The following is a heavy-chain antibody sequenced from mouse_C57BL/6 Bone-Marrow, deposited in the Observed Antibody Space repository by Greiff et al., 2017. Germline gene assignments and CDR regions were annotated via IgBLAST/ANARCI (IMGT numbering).Heavy chain of an antibody. CDR1: GYTFTDYE. Sequence: VQLQQSGAELVRPGASVTLSCKASGYTFTDYEMHWVQQTPVHGLEWIGAIDPATGGTAYNQKFKGKAILTADKSSSTAYMELRSLTSEDSAVDYCTKSIYYDYDAWFAYWGQGTLVTVSA. J-gene: IGHJ3*01. CDR3: TKSIYYDYDAWFAY. V-gene: IGHV1-15*01. D-gene: IGHD2-4*01. CDR2: IDPATGGT.